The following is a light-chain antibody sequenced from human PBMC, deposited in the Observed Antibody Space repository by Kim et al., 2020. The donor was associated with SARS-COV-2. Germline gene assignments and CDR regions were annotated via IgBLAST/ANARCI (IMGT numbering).Light chain of an antibody. CDR1: QDISNY. Sequence: DIQMTQSPSSLSASVGDRVTITCQASQDISNYLNWYQQKPGKAPKLLIYDASNLETGVPSRFSGSGSGTEFTLTISSLQPDDFATYYCQQYNSYPLTFGGGTKVDIK. J-gene: IGKJ4*01. V-gene: IGKV1-33*01. CDR3: QQYNSYPLT. CDR2: DAS.